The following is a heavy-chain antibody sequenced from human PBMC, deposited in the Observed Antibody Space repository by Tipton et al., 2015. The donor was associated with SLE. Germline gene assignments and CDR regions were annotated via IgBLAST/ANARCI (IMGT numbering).Heavy chain of an antibody. CDR1: GGSISSYY. D-gene: IGHD2-8*02. V-gene: IGHV4-59*08. CDR2: IYYTGST. CDR3: ARQSYPGLVVYAHNWFDP. Sequence: TLSLTCTVSGGSISSYYWSWIRQTPGKGLEWIGYIYYTGSTKFNPSLKSRVSISLDTSKNQFSLKLSSVTAADTAVYYCARQSYPGLVVYAHNWFDPWGQGTLVTGSS. J-gene: IGHJ5*02.